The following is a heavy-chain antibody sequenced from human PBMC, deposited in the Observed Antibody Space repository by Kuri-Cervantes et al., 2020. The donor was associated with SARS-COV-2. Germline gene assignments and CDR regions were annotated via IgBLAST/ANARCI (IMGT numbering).Heavy chain of an antibody. CDR3: ARTLTRFLEWFLFDY. J-gene: IGHJ4*02. V-gene: IGHV4-30-2*01. D-gene: IGHD3-3*01. CDR2: IYHSGST. CDR1: GGSISSGGYY. Sequence: SETLSLTCTVSGGSISSGGYYWSWIRQPPGKGLEWIGYIYHSGSTYYNPSLKSRVTISVDRSKNQFSLKLSSVTAADTAVYYCARTLTRFLEWFLFDYWGQGTLVTVSS.